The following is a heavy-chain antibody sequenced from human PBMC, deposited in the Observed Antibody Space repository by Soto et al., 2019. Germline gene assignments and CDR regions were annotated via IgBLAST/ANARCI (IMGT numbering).Heavy chain of an antibody. D-gene: IGHD3-22*01. CDR3: ARDRQILDSSDYGNDY. V-gene: IGHV1-18*01. Sequence: QVQLVQSGAEVKKPGASVKVSCKASGYSFSTYGVSWVRQAPGQGLEWMGWISAYNGDTNYAQKLQGRLTMTTDTSTNTAYMELTSLRSDDTAMYFCARDRQILDSSDYGNDYWGQGTLVTVSS. CDR1: GYSFSTYG. J-gene: IGHJ4*02. CDR2: ISAYNGDT.